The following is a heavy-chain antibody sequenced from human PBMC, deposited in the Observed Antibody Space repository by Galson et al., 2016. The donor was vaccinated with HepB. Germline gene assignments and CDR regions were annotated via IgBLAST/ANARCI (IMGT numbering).Heavy chain of an antibody. D-gene: IGHD3-16*02. CDR1: GFRFSDYT. J-gene: IGHJ4*02. V-gene: IGHV3-21*04. Sequence: SLRLSCAASGFRFSDYTISWVRQAPGKGLEWVASITDSGSNIYYADSMKGRFTISRDNAKTSLYLQMNSLRVEDTAVYYCAKDYVGGSYLLTQFDYWGQGTLVTVSS. CDR3: AKDYVGGSYLLTQFDY. CDR2: ITDSGSNI.